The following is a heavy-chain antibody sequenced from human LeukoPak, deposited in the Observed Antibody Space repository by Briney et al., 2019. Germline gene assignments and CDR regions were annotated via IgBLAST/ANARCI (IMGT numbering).Heavy chain of an antibody. J-gene: IGHJ4*02. CDR1: GYTFTGYY. CDR2: INPSGGST. D-gene: IGHD3-3*01. CDR3: ARAPYDFWSGYSGSFRVDLDY. V-gene: IGHV1-46*01. Sequence: ASVKVSCKASGYTFTGYYMHWVRQAPGQGLEWMGIINPSGGSTSYAQKFQGRVTMTRDMSTSTVYMELSSLRSEDTAVYYCARAPYDFWSGYSGSFRVDLDYWGQGTLVTVSS.